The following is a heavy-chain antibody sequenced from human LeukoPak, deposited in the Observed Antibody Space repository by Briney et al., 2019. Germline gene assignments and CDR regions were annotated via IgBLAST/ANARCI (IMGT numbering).Heavy chain of an antibody. CDR2: IYYSGST. J-gene: IGHJ6*03. Sequence: SETLSLTCTVSGGSISSSSYYWGWIRQPPGKGLEWIGSIYYSGSTYYNPSLKSRVTISVDTSKNQFSLKLSSVTAADTAVYYCARGPLGELYSDYYYYYMDVWGKGTTVTISS. V-gene: IGHV4-39*07. CDR1: GGSISSSSYY. D-gene: IGHD3-16*01. CDR3: ARGPLGELYSDYYYYYMDV.